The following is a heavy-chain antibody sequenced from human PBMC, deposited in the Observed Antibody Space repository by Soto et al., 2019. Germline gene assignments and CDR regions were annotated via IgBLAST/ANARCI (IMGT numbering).Heavy chain of an antibody. CDR2: IYHSGST. Sequence: PSETLSLTCAVSGGSISSGGYSWSWIRQPPGKGLEWIGYIYHSGSTYYNPSLKSRVTISVDTSKNQFSLKLSSVTAADTAVYYCARVAKYSSGWYRGLDYWGQGTLVTVSS. V-gene: IGHV4-30-2*05. CDR1: GGSISSGGYS. J-gene: IGHJ4*02. CDR3: ARVAKYSSGWYRGLDY. D-gene: IGHD6-19*01.